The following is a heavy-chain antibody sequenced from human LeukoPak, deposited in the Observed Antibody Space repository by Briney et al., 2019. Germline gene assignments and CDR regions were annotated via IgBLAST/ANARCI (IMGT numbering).Heavy chain of an antibody. CDR1: GFTFSSYA. CDR2: ISYDGSNK. CDR3: ARDQEGFDY. V-gene: IGHV3-30-3*01. Sequence: GGSLRLSCAASGFTFSSYAMHWVRQAPGKGLEWVAVISYDGSNKYYADSVKGRITISRDNSKNTLYLQMSSLRPEDTAIYYCARDQEGFDYWGQGTLVTVSS. J-gene: IGHJ4*02.